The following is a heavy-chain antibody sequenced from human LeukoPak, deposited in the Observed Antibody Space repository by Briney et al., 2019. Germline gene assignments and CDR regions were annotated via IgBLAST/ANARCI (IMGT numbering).Heavy chain of an antibody. CDR2: IYYSGST. CDR3: ARHREVAAFLDAFDI. Sequence: KPSETLSLTCTVSGGSISSSSYYWGWIRQPPGKGLEWIGSIYYSGSTYYNPSLKSRVTISVDTSKNQFSLKLSSVTAADTAVYYCARHREVAAFLDAFDIWGQGTMVTVSS. CDR1: GGSISSSSYY. J-gene: IGHJ3*02. V-gene: IGHV4-39*01. D-gene: IGHD6-19*01.